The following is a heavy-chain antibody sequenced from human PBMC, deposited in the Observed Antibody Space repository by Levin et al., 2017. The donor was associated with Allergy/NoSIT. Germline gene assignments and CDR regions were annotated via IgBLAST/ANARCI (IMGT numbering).Heavy chain of an antibody. CDR3: ARDASVRGIDY. CDR2: ISHSGNI. CDR1: GGSISSGGYS. Sequence: LRLSCAVSGGSISSGGYSWSWIRQPPGTGLEWIGYISHSGNIYYNPSLQSRVTIAVDRSNNHFSLKLSSVTAADTAVYYCARDASVRGIDYWGQGTLVTVSS. J-gene: IGHJ4*02. V-gene: IGHV4-30-2*01. D-gene: IGHD3-10*02.